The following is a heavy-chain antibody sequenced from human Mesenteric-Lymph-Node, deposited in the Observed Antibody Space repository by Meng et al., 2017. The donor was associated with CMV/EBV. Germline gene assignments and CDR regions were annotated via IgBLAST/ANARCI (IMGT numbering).Heavy chain of an antibody. CDR2: ISTDGSTT. D-gene: IGHD1-26*01. V-gene: IGHV3-74*01. Sequence: GESLKISCAASGFTFSNYWMHWVRRAPGRGLVWVSRISTDGSTTSYADSVKGRFTISRDNSKNTVYLQMNSLRAEDTAVYYCAKEGPDDNSGSLYWGQGTLVTVSS. J-gene: IGHJ4*02. CDR1: GFTFSNYW. CDR3: AKEGPDDNSGSLY.